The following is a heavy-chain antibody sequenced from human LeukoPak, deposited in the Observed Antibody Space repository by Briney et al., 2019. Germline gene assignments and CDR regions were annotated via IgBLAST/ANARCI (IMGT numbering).Heavy chain of an antibody. CDR3: ARVTIFGVVTSYFDY. Sequence: ASVKVSCKASGYTFTSYGISWVRQAPGQGLEWMGWISAYNGNTNYAQKLQGRVTITTDTSTSTAYMELRSLRSDDTAVYYCARVTIFGVVTSYFDYWGQGTLVTVSS. CDR2: ISAYNGNT. J-gene: IGHJ4*02. D-gene: IGHD3-3*01. V-gene: IGHV1-18*01. CDR1: GYTFTSYG.